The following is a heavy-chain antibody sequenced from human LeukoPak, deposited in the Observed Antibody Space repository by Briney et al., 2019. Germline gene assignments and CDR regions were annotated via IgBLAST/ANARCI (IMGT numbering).Heavy chain of an antibody. V-gene: IGHV4-59*01. CDR1: GGSISNFF. Sequence: PSETLSLTCTVSGGSISNFFWAWIRQPPGKGLEWIGYIYNDGSTKYNPSLKSRVTISINVSKNQFSLKLNSVTDADTAPYYCAREGTSTHRMDVWGQGTTVTVS. D-gene: IGHD1-14*01. CDR3: AREGTSTHRMDV. J-gene: IGHJ6*02. CDR2: IYNDGST.